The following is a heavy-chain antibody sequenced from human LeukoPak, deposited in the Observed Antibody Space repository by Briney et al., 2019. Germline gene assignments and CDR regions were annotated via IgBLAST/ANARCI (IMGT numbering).Heavy chain of an antibody. CDR1: GFTFSSYS. CDR2: ISSSSSYI. CDR3: ARGHLSSGWEYDAFDI. Sequence: PGGSLRLSCAASGFTFSSYSMNWVRQAPGKGLEWVSSISSSSSYIYYADSVKGRFTISRDNAKNSLYLQMNSLRAEDTAVYYCARGHLSSGWEYDAFDIWGQGTMVTVSS. D-gene: IGHD6-19*01. V-gene: IGHV3-21*01. J-gene: IGHJ3*02.